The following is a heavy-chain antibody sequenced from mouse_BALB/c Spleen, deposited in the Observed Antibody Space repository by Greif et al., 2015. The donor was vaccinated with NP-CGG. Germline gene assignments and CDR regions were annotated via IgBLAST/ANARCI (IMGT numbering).Heavy chain of an antibody. V-gene: IGHV1S135*01. CDR1: GYALTSYD. J-gene: IGHJ2*01. Sequence: EVQLQQSGPELVKPGASVKVSCKTSGYALTSYDMFWVKQSHGKSLEWIGYIDPYNGGTSYNQKFKGKATLTVDKSSSTAYMHLNSLTSEDSAVYYCARSPLTGNFDYWSQGSTLTVSS. CDR3: ARSPLTGNFDY. CDR2: IDPYNGGT. D-gene: IGHD4-1*01.